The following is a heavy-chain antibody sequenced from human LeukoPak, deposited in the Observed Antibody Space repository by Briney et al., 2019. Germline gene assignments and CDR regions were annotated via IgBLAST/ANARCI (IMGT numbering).Heavy chain of an antibody. CDR3: ARGPTAAVAGTRGFDY. CDR2: ISSSSSYT. V-gene: IGHV3-11*06. CDR1: GFTFRDYY. J-gene: IGHJ4*02. Sequence: GGSLRLSCAASGFTFRDYYMNWIRQAPGKGLEWVSYISSSSSYTNYADSVKGRFTISRDNAKNSLYLQMNSLRAEDTAVYYCARGPTAAVAGTRGFDYWGQGTLVTVSS. D-gene: IGHD6-19*01.